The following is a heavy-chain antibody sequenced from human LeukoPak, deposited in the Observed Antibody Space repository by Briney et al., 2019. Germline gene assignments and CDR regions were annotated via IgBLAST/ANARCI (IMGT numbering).Heavy chain of an antibody. CDR1: GGSFSSDNYY. J-gene: IGHJ6*02. CDR3: ARGPLLLWFGVHMDV. CDR2: IYTSGST. Sequence: PSETLPLTCTVSGGSFSSDNYYWSWIRQPPGKGLEWIGRIYTSGSTNYNPSLKSRVTMSVDTSKNQFSLKLSSVTAADTAVYYCARGPLLLWFGVHMDVWGQGTTVTVSS. D-gene: IGHD3-10*01. V-gene: IGHV4-61*01.